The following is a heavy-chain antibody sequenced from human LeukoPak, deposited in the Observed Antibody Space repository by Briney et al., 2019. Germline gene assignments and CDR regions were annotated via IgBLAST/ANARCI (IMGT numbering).Heavy chain of an antibody. CDR2: FDPEDGET. V-gene: IGHV1-24*01. CDR1: GYTLTELS. J-gene: IGHJ4*02. Sequence: ASVKVSCKVSGYTLTELSMHWVRQSPGKGLEWMGGFDPEDGETIYAQKFQGRVTMTENTSTDTAYMELSSLRSEDTAVYYCATDRYYGGNSDPIDYRLEGTLVTDSS. D-gene: IGHD4-23*01. CDR3: ATDRYYGGNSDPIDY.